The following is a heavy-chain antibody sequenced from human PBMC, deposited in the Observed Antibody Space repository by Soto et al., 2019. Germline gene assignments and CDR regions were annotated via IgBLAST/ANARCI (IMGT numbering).Heavy chain of an antibody. CDR1: GYSFTSYW. CDR2: IYPGDSDT. D-gene: IGHD5-12*01. J-gene: IGHJ6*02. V-gene: IGHV5-51*01. Sequence: GESLKISCKGSGYSFTSYWIGWVRQMPGKGLEWMGIIYPGDSDTRYSPSFQGRVTISADKSISTAYLQWSSLKASDTAMYYCARLAGYSGYDYYYYYGMDVWGQGTTVTVSS. CDR3: ARLAGYSGYDYYYYYGMDV.